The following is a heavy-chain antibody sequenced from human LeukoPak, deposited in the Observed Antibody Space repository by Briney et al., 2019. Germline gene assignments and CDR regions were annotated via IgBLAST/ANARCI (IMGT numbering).Heavy chain of an antibody. D-gene: IGHD3-10*01. J-gene: IGHJ4*02. V-gene: IGHV3-33*01. Sequence: PGRSLRLSCAASGFTFSSYGMHWVRQAPGKGLGWVAVIWYDGSNKYYADSVKGRFTISRDNSKNTLYLQMNSLRAEGTAVYYCAREGSTGRSFDYWGQGTLVTVSS. CDR2: IWYDGSNK. CDR3: AREGSTGRSFDY. CDR1: GFTFSSYG.